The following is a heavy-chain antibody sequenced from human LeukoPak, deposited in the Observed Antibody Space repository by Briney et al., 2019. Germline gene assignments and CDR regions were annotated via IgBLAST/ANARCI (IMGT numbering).Heavy chain of an antibody. CDR1: GFTFSNYG. V-gene: IGHV3-30*02. CDR2: IRYDGSNK. Sequence: GGSLRLSCAASGFTFSNYGMHWVRQAPGKGLEWVAFIRYDGSNKYYADSVKGRFTISRDNSKNTLYLQMKSLRAEDTAVYYCAKAEGAYSYYYMDVWGKGTTVTISS. J-gene: IGHJ6*03. CDR3: AKAEGAYSYYYMDV.